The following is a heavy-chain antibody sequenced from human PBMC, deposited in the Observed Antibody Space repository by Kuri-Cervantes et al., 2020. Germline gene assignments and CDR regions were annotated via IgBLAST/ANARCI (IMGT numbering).Heavy chain of an antibody. Sequence: ASVKVSCKASGYTFTGYYMHWVRQAPGQGLEWMGWINPNSGGTNYAQKFQGRVTMTEDTSTDTAYMELSSLRSEDTAVYYCATDLITMVRGEVGYFDLWGRGTLVTVSS. J-gene: IGHJ2*01. V-gene: IGHV1-2*02. D-gene: IGHD3-10*01. CDR2: INPNSGGT. CDR3: ATDLITMVRGEVGYFDL. CDR1: GYTFTGYY.